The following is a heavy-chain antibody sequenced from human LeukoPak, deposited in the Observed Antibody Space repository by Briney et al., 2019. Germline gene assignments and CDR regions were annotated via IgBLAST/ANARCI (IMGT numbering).Heavy chain of an antibody. CDR2: ISAYNGNT. J-gene: IGHJ6*02. CDR3: ARGSYVEMVPYYYYGMDV. D-gene: IGHD5-24*01. CDR1: GYTFTSYG. Sequence: GASVTVSCKASGYTFTSYGISWVRQAPGQGLGWMGWISAYNGNTNYAQKLQGRVTMTTDTSTSTAYMELRSLRSDDTAVYYCARGSYVEMVPYYYYGMDVWGQGTTVTVSS. V-gene: IGHV1-18*01.